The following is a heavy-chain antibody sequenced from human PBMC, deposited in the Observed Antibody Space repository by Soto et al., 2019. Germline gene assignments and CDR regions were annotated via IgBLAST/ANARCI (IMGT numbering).Heavy chain of an antibody. J-gene: IGHJ5*02. V-gene: IGHV1-18*01. CDR2: ISAYNGNT. CDR3: ARDRHIAVAGTSLSGFDP. D-gene: IGHD6-19*01. CDR1: GYTFTIYG. Sequence: ASVKVSCKASGYTFTIYGISWVRQAPGQGLEWMGWISAYNGNTNYAQKLQGRVTMTTDTSTSTAYMELRSLRSDDTAVYYCARDRHIAVAGTSLSGFDPWGQGTLVTVSS.